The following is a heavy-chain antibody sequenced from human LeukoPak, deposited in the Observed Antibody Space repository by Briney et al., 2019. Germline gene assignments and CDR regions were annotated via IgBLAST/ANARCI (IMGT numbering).Heavy chain of an antibody. D-gene: IGHD1-20*01. CDR2: ISSSSSYI. CDR3: ARVLTGTTYYFDY. V-gene: IGHV3-21*01. CDR1: GFTFSSYS. Sequence: GGSLRLSCAASGFTFSSYSMNWVRQAPGKGLEWVSSISSSSSYIYYADSVKGRFTISRDNAKNSLYLQMNSLRAEDTAVYYCARVLTGTTYYFDYWGQGTLVTVSS. J-gene: IGHJ4*02.